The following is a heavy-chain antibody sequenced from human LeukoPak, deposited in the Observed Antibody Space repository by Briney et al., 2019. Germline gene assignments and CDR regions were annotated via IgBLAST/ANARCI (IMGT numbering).Heavy chain of an antibody. J-gene: IGHJ6*02. Sequence: PGRSLRLSCAASGLTFSSYGMHWVRQAPGKGLEWVAVIWYDGSNKYYADSVKGRFTISRDNSKNTLYLQMNSLRAEDTAVYYCARDRIPTYYYGMDVWGQGTTVTVSS. CDR3: ARDRIPTYYYGMDV. CDR2: IWYDGSNK. CDR1: GLTFSSYG. V-gene: IGHV3-33*01.